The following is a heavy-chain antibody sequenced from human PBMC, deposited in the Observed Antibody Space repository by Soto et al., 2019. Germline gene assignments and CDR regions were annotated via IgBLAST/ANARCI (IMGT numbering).Heavy chain of an antibody. CDR3: ARDRGYDAHDYYYNAMDV. Sequence: EMQLVESGGGLVKPGGSMRLSCISSEFTFRTYTMNWVRQAPGKGLEWVSGIRGFSPYTFYAESVKGRFTISRDNAKNSLYLQMNSLRAEDTAVYYCARDRGYDAHDYYYNAMDVWGQGTTVTVSS. D-gene: IGHD2-15*01. CDR2: IRGFSPYT. V-gene: IGHV3-21*01. CDR1: EFTFRTYT. J-gene: IGHJ6*02.